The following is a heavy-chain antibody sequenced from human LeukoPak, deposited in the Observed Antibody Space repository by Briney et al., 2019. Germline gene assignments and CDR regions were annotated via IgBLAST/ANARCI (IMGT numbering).Heavy chain of an antibody. CDR3: ARVTQYYYDSSGFDY. J-gene: IGHJ4*02. CDR2: IYSGGST. Sequence: GGSLRLSCAASGFTVSSNYMSWVRQAPGKGLEWVSVIYSGGSTYYADSVKGRFTISRDNSKNTLYLQMNSLRAEDTAVYYCARVTQYYYDSSGFDYWGQGTLVTVSS. D-gene: IGHD3-22*01. CDR1: GFTVSSNY. V-gene: IGHV3-66*01.